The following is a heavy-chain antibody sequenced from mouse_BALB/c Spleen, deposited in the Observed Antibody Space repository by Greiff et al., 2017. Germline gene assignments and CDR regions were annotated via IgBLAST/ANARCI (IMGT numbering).Heavy chain of an antibody. Sequence: DVMLVESGGGLVKPGGSLKLSCAASGFTFSDYYMYWVRQTPEKRLEWVATISDGGSYTYYPDSVKGRFTISRDNAKNNLYLQMSSLKSEDTAMYYCARTLYGNYVWFAYWGQGTLVTVSA. CDR1: GFTFSDYY. CDR2: ISDGGSYT. D-gene: IGHD2-10*02. J-gene: IGHJ3*01. V-gene: IGHV5-4*02. CDR3: ARTLYGNYVWFAY.